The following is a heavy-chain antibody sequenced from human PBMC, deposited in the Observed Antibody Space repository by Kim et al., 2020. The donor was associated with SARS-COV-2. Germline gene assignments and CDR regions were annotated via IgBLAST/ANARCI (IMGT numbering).Heavy chain of an antibody. CDR2: IIPIFGTA. D-gene: IGHD3-10*01. CDR3: AEGDLWFGELLQKTYYYYGMDD. Sequence: SVKVSCKASGGAFSSYAISWVRQAPGQGLEWMGGIIPIFGTANYAQKFQGRVTITADESTSTAYMELSSLRSEDTAVYYCAEGDLWFGELLQKTYYYYGMDDWGQGTTVTVSS. V-gene: IGHV1-69*13. J-gene: IGHJ6*02. CDR1: GGAFSSYA.